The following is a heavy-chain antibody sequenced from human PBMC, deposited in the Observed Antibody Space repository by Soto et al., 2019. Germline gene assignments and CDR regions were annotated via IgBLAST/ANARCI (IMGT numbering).Heavy chain of an antibody. Sequence: ASVKVSCKASGYTFTGYDINWVRQATGQGLEWMGWMNPNSGNTGYAQKFQGRVTMTRNTSISTAYMELSSLRSEDTAVYYCARGFGYSSGWYAGYYYYGMDVWGQGTTVTVSS. CDR3: ARGFGYSSGWYAGYYYYGMDV. J-gene: IGHJ6*02. CDR2: MNPNSGNT. CDR1: GYTFTGYD. D-gene: IGHD6-19*01. V-gene: IGHV1-8*01.